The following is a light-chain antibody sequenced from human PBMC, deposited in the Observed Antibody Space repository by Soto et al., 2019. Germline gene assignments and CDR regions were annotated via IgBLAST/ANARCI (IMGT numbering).Light chain of an antibody. CDR1: TSNIGSHF. V-gene: IGLV1-47*01. Sequence: QSVLTQPPSASGTLGQTVTISCSGSTSNIGSHFVSWYQHLPGTAPKLLIYKNNQRPSGVHDRFSGSKSGTSASLAIRGLRSEDEADYYCAAWDDTVRGLFGGGTKLTVL. CDR3: AAWDDTVRGL. J-gene: IGLJ2*01. CDR2: KNN.